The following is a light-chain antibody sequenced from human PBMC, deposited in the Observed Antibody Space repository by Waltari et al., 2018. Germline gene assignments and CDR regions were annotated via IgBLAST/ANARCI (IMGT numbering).Light chain of an antibody. J-gene: IGLJ2*01. CDR1: SSDVGYSNV. CDR2: DVS. V-gene: IGLV2-14*01. Sequence: QSALTQPASVSGSRGQSITISCTGTSSDVGYSNVVYWYQPRQGKAPKLMIYDVSYRPSVVSSRFSGSKSGNTASLTISGLQAEDEADYYCSSYTTSSTVGVVFGGGTKLTVL. CDR3: SSYTTSSTVGVV.